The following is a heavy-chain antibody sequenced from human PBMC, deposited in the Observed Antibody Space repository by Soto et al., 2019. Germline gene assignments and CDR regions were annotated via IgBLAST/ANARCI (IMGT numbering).Heavy chain of an antibody. CDR3: ARDRPRGYRGYETINWFDP. V-gene: IGHV1-18*01. D-gene: IGHD5-12*01. Sequence: QVQLVQSGAEVKKPGASVKVSCKASGYTFTSYGISWVRQAPGQGLEWMGWISAYNGNTNYAQKLQGRVTMTTDTSTSTAYMELRSLRSDDTAVYYCARDRPRGYRGYETINWFDPWGQGTLVTVSS. J-gene: IGHJ5*02. CDR1: GYTFTSYG. CDR2: ISAYNGNT.